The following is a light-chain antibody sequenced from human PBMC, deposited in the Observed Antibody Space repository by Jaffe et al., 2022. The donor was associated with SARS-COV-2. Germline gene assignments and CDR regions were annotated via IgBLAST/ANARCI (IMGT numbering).Light chain of an antibody. CDR2: AAS. CDR1: QSISNY. V-gene: IGKV1-39*01. Sequence: DIQMTQSPSSLSASVGDRVTISCRASQSISNYLNWYQQRPGKAPKLLIYAASTLQSGVSSRFSGSGSGTDFTLTISSLQPEDFATYYCQHSFNSPPYTFGQGTKLEIK. CDR3: QHSFNSPPYT. J-gene: IGKJ2*01.